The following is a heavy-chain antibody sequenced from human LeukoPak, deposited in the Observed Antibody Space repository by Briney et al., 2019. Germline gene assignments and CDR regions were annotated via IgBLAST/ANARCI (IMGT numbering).Heavy chain of an antibody. J-gene: IGHJ3*01. CDR2: TYYTSKWNT. Sequence: SQTLSLTCAISGGSVSSNSAAWNWIRLSPSRGLEWLGRTYYTSKWNTDYAVSVKSRIVVNPDTSKNQFSLQLNSVTSEDTAVYYCARGRASAFDVWGQGTMVTVSS. V-gene: IGHV6-1*01. CDR1: GGSVSSNSAA. CDR3: ARGRASAFDV. D-gene: IGHD6-25*01.